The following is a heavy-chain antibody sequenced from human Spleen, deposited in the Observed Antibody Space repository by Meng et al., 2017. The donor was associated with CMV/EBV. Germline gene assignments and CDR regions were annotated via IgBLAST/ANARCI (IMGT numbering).Heavy chain of an antibody. D-gene: IGHD2-2*02. Sequence: TGYYWSWIRQPPGKGLEWIWEINHSGSTNYNPSLKSRVTISVDTSKNQFSLKLSSVTAADTAVYYCARARGYCSSTSCYMRRGPFDYWGQGTLVTVSS. CDR2: INHSGST. J-gene: IGHJ4*02. CDR1: TGYY. V-gene: IGHV4-34*01. CDR3: ARARGYCSSTSCYMRRGPFDY.